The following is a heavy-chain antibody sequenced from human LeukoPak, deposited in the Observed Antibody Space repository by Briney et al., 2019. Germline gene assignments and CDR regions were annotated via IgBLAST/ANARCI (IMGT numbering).Heavy chain of an antibody. J-gene: IGHJ3*02. CDR2: IYYTGNT. V-gene: IGHV4-39*02. Sequence: PSETLSLTCSVSGVSISSSNSYWGWIRQPPGKGLEWIGSIYYTGNTYYNASLKSQVSISIDMSKNQFSLKITSVTAADTGVYYCARDSEYSSGWYGAFDIWGQGTMVTVSS. CDR1: GVSISSSNSY. D-gene: IGHD6-19*01. CDR3: ARDSEYSSGWYGAFDI.